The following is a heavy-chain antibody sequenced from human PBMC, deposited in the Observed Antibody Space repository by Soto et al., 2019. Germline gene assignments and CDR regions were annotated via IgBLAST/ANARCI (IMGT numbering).Heavy chain of an antibody. D-gene: IGHD4-17*01. V-gene: IGHV3-23*01. J-gene: IGHJ4*02. CDR3: AKDPIMTTVVTNFDY. Sequence: PGGSLRLSCAASGFTLSSYAMSWVRQAPGKGLEWVSAISGSGGSTYYADSVKGRFTISRDNSKNTLYLQMNSLRAEDTAVYYCAKDPIMTTVVTNFDYWGQGTLVTVSS. CDR1: GFTLSSYA. CDR2: ISGSGGST.